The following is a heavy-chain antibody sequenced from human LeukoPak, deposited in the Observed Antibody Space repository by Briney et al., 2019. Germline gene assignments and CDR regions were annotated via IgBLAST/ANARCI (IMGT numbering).Heavy chain of an antibody. V-gene: IGHV3-21*01. J-gene: IGHJ3*02. CDR1: GFTFSSYS. CDR2: IDSSSSYI. CDR3: ARPGITGTMGYGAFDI. D-gene: IGHD1-7*01. Sequence: GGSLRLSCAASGFTFSSYSINWVRQAPGKGLEWVSPIDSSSSYIYYADSVKGRFTISRDNAKNSLLLQMNSLRVEDTAVYYCARPGITGTMGYGAFDIWGQGTRVTVSS.